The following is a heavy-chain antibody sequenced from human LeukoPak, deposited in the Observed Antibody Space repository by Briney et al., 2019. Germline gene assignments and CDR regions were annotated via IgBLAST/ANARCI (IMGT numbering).Heavy chain of an antibody. D-gene: IGHD4-17*01. J-gene: IGHJ4*02. CDR2: ISSSSSTI. CDR3: ARDHPTYYGDYGYYFDY. Sequence: PGGSLRLSCAASGFTFSSYSMNWVRQAPGKGLEWVSYISSSSSTIYYADSVKGRFTTSRDNAKNSLYLQMNSLRAEDTAVYYCARDHPTYYGDYGYYFDYWGQGTLVTVSS. CDR1: GFTFSSYS. V-gene: IGHV3-48*01.